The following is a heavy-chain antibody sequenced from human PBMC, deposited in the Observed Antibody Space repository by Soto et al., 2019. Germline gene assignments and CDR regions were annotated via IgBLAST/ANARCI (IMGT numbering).Heavy chain of an antibody. CDR2: ISAYNGNT. V-gene: IGHV1-18*01. J-gene: IGHJ4*02. CDR3: ASKSGSYKGALGY. Sequence: GESLKISCKASGYTFTSYGISWVRQAPGQGLEWMGWISAYNGNTSYAQKLQGRVTMTTDTSTSTAYMELRSLRSDDTAVYYCASKSGSYKGALGYWGQGTLVTVSS. D-gene: IGHD1-26*01. CDR1: GYTFTSYG.